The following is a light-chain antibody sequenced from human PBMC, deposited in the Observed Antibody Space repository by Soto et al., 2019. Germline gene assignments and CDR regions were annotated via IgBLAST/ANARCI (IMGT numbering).Light chain of an antibody. CDR3: SSYTSTYIWV. CDR2: GVS. J-gene: IGLJ3*02. V-gene: IGLV2-14*01. CDR1: SSDIGSHNF. Sequence: QSALTQPASVSGSPGQSITISCTGTSSDIGSHNFVSWHQQHPGKAPKFIIYGVSNRPSGVSNRFSGSKSGNTASLTISGLQADDAADYYCSSYTSTYIWVFGGGTKVTVL.